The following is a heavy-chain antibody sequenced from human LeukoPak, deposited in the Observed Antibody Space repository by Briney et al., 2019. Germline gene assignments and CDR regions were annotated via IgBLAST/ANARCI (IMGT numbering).Heavy chain of an antibody. J-gene: IGHJ4*02. CDR1: GFTFSNSA. V-gene: IGHV3-23*01. CDR2: LSGSGITT. Sequence: GSLRLSCAASGFTFSNSAMSWVRQAPGKGLEWVSTLSGSGITTYYAGSVKGRFTISRDNSKNTLYLQMNSLRAEDTAVYYCATAGRFSSGWSSFDYWGQGTLVTVSS. D-gene: IGHD6-19*01. CDR3: ATAGRFSSGWSSFDY.